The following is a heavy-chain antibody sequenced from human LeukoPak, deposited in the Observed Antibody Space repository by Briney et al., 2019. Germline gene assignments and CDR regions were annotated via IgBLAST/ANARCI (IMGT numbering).Heavy chain of an antibody. V-gene: IGHV4-61*02. J-gene: IGHJ6*03. D-gene: IGHD2-21*01. CDR3: ARDKVNYYCYMDV. CDR2: IYTSGST. CDR1: GGSISSGSYY. Sequence: SETLSLTCTVSGGSISSGSYYWSWIRQPAGKGLEWIGRIYTSGSTNYNPSLKSRVTISVDTSKNQFSLKLSSVTAADTAVYYCARDKVNYYCYMDVWGKGTTVTVSS.